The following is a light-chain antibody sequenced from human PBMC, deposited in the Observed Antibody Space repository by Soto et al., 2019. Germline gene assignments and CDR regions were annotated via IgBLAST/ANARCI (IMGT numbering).Light chain of an antibody. CDR2: EVT. CDR3: YSYGSGSAHV. J-gene: IGLJ1*01. Sequence: QSSLTQPPSASGSPGQSVTIACTGTSSDVGGYKYVSWYQQHPDKAPKLIIYEVTNRPSGISNRFSGSKSGDTASLTISGLQAEDEADYYCYSYGSGSAHVFGTGTKVTVL. V-gene: IGLV2-14*01. CDR1: SSDVGGYKY.